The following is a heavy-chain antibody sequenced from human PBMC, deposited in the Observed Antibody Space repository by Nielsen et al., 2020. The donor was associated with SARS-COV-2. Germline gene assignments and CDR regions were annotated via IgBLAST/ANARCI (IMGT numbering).Heavy chain of an antibody. V-gene: IGHV1-24*01. CDR2: FDPEDGET. CDR3: ARGGFAVVFPTYDY. J-gene: IGHJ4*02. Sequence: ASVKVSCKVSGYTLTELSMHWVRQAPGKGLEWMGGFDPEDGETIYAQKFQGRVTMTRDTPTNTVYMELSSLRSEDTAVYYCARGGFAVVFPTYDYWGQGTLVTVSS. D-gene: IGHD3-3*01. CDR1: GYTLTELS.